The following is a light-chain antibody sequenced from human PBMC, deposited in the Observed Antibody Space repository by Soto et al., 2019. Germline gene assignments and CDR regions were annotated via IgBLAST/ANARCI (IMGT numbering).Light chain of an antibody. CDR2: GES. CDR3: QQYGSLWT. Sequence: EIVLTQSPGTLSLSPGERATLSCRASQSVSSSYLAWYQQKPGQAPRLLIYGESSRATGIPDRFSGSGSGTDFTLTISRLEPEDFAVYYCQQYGSLWTFGQGTKVEIK. J-gene: IGKJ1*01. V-gene: IGKV3-20*01. CDR1: QSVSSSY.